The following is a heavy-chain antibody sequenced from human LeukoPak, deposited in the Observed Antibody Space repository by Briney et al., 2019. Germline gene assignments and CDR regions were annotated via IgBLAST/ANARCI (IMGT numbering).Heavy chain of an antibody. CDR3: AREGSVSGWYEAYYFDY. V-gene: IGHV1-18*01. CDR2: ISAYNGNT. J-gene: IGHJ4*02. CDR1: GGTFSSYA. Sequence: GASVKVSCKASGGTFSSYAISWVRQAPGQGLEWMGWISAYNGNTNYAQKLQGRVTMTTDTSTSTAYMEPRSLRSDDTAVYYCAREGSVSGWYEAYYFDYWGQGTLVTVSS. D-gene: IGHD6-19*01.